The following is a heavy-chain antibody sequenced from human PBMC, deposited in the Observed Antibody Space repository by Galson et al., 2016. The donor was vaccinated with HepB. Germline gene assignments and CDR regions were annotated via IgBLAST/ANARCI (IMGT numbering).Heavy chain of an antibody. CDR3: ARSGTYYIFDF. CDR1: GGSITGYR. Sequence: SETLSLTCSVSGGSITGYRWSWIRQPPGKGLEWIGYIYGSGNTNYNPSLKSRVTLSLDTSKNQFSLKLSSVTAADTAVYYCARSGTYYIFDFWGQGTLVTVS. J-gene: IGHJ4*02. V-gene: IGHV4-59*01. D-gene: IGHD3-22*01. CDR2: IYGSGNT.